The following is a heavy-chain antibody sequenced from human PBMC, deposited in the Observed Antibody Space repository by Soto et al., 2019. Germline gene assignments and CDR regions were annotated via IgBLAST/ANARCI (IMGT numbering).Heavy chain of an antibody. CDR2: ISYDGSNK. CDR1: GFTFSSYG. Sequence: QVQLVESGGGVVQPGRSLRLSCAASGFTFSSYGMHWVRQAPGKGLEWVAVISYDGSNKYYADSVKGRFTISRDNSKNTLYLQMNSLRAEDTAVYYCAKLHSDDYGEHGYYFGFWGQGTLVTVAS. V-gene: IGHV3-30*18. D-gene: IGHD4-17*01. CDR3: AKLHSDDYGEHGYYFGF. J-gene: IGHJ4*02.